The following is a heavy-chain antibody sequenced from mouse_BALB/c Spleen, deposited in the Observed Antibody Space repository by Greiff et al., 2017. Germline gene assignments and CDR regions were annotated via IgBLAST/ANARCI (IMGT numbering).Heavy chain of an antibody. CDR3: CYDYGFAY. J-gene: IGHJ3*01. CDR1: GYTFTDYY. CDR2: IYPGSGNT. V-gene: IGHV1-77*01. Sequence: QVQLQQSGAELARPGASVKLSCKASGYTFTDYYINWVKQRTGQGLEWIGEIYPGSGNTYYNEKFKGKATLTADKSSSTAYMQLSSLTSEDSAVYFCCYDYGFAYWGQGTLVTVSA. D-gene: IGHD2-4*01.